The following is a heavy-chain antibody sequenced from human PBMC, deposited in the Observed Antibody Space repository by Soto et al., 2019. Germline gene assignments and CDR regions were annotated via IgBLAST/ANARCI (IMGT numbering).Heavy chain of an antibody. J-gene: IGHJ5*02. Sequence: PSETRSLTCSVSGDSISNNKWWSWFRQPPGKGLEWIGFISYSGSTYYNASLKSRVTISVDRSKNQFSLKLSSVTAADTAVYYCARWWMYAPRFDHWGQGTLVTVSS. CDR1: GDSISNNKW. CDR2: ISYSGST. V-gene: IGHV4-4*02. CDR3: ARWWMYAPRFDH. D-gene: IGHD2-8*01.